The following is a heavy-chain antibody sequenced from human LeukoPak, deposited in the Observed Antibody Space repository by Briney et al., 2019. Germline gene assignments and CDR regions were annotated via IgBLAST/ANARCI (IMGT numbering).Heavy chain of an antibody. CDR2: ISGIGGRT. CDR3: AKDRCSSATCVFDY. CDR1: GFTFSDYY. D-gene: IGHD2-2*01. V-gene: IGHV3-23*01. Sequence: GGSLRLSCAASGFTFSDYYVSWIRQAPGKGLEWVSVISGIGGRTNYADSVKGRFTISRDNSKNTLSLQMNSLRAEDTAVYYCAKDRCSSATCVFDYWGQGILVTVSS. J-gene: IGHJ4*02.